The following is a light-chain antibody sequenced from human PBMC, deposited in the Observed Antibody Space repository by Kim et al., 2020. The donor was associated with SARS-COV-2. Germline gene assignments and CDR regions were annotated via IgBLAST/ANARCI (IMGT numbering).Light chain of an antibody. CDR1: QDISNF. CDR3: QQYDNLPIT. V-gene: IGKV1-33*01. J-gene: IGKJ5*01. CDR2: GAS. Sequence: TSVGDRVTITCQASQDISNFLNGYQQKPGKAPKLLIYGASNLETGVPSRFSGSGSGTDYTFTISSLQPEDIATYYCQQYDNLPITFGQGTRLEIK.